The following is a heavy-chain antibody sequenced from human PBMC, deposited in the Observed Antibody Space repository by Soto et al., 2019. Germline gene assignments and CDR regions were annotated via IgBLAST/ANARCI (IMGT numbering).Heavy chain of an antibody. J-gene: IGHJ4*02. CDR3: ASSMTTVVNPDS. V-gene: IGHV4-59*08. CDR2: IYYSGST. CDR1: GGSISPYS. D-gene: IGHD4-17*01. Sequence: SETLSLTCTVSGGSISPYSWSWIRQPPGKGLEWIGNIYYSGSTYYKPSLKSRVTISVDTSKNQFSLKLSSVTAADTAVYYCASSMTTVVNPDSWGQGPLVTSPQ.